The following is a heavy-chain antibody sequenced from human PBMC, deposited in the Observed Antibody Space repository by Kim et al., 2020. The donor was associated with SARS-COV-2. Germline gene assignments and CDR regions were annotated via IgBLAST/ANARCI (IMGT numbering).Heavy chain of an antibody. D-gene: IGHD1-26*01. CDR1: GFAVSSNY. V-gene: IGHV3-53*01. J-gene: IGHJ4*02. CDR3: ARESRGALGAWED. Sequence: GGSLRLSCAASGFAVSSNYMSWVRQAPGKGLEWVSVIYAGGSTYYADSVKGRFTISRDNSKNTLYLQMNSLRVEDTAVYYCARESRGALGAWEDWGQGTLVTVSS. CDR2: IYAGGST.